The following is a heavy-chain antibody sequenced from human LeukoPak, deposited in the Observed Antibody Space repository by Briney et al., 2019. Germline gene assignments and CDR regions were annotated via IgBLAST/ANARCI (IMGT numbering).Heavy chain of an antibody. D-gene: IGHD6-19*01. V-gene: IGHV3-21*01. CDR3: AREREQWHAFDI. J-gene: IGHJ3*02. CDR2: ISSSSSYI. CDR1: GFIFSSYS. Sequence: PGGSLRLSCAASGFIFSSYSMNWVRQAPGKGLEWVSSISSSSSYIYYADSVKGRFTISRDNAKNSLYLQMNSLRAEDTAVYFCAREREQWHAFDIWGQGTMVTVSS.